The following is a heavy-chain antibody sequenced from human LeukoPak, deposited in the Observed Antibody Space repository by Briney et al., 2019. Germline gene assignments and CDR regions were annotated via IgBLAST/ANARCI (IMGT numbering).Heavy chain of an antibody. D-gene: IGHD5-12*01. V-gene: IGHV1-18*01. CDR2: ISAYNGNT. CDR3: ARTPVDIVATWFDY. J-gene: IGHJ4*02. Sequence: APVKVSCKASGYTFTSYGISWVRQAPGQGLEWMGWISAYNGNTNYAQKLQGRVTMTTDTSTSTAYMELRSLRSDDTAVYYCARTPVDIVATWFDYWGQGTLVTVSS. CDR1: GYTFTSYG.